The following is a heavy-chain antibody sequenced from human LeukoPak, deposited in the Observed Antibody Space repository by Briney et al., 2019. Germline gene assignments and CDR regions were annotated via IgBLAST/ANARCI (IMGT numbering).Heavy chain of an antibody. J-gene: IGHJ6*03. CDR1: GFTFSNAW. CDR3: TTVTGYYSRYYNYYYMDV. CDR2: IKSKTDGGTT. V-gene: IGHV3-15*01. Sequence: GGSLRLSCAASGFTFSNAWMRWVRQAPGKGLEWVGRIKSKTDGGTTDYAAPVKGRFTISRDDSKNTLYLQMNSLKTEDTGVYYCTTVTGYYSRYYNYYYMDVWGKGTTVTVSS. D-gene: IGHD3-9*01.